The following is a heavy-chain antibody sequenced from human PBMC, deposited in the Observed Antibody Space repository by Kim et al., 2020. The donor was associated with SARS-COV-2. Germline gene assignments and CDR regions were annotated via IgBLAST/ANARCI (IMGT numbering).Heavy chain of an antibody. D-gene: IGHD3-10*01. V-gene: IGHV3-30-3*01. CDR2: ISYDGSRK. CDR1: GFSLSSSA. Sequence: GRSLRLSCVASGFSLSSSAIHWVRQAPGKGLEWVAVISYDGSRKYYADSLKGRFTISRDNSKNTLTLQMNSLRPEDTAVYYCAREGMATVLDYWGEGTL. J-gene: IGHJ4*02. CDR3: AREGMATVLDY.